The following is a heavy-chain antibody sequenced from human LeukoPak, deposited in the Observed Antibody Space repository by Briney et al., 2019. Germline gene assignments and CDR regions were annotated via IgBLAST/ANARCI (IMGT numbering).Heavy chain of an antibody. CDR2: IYYSGST. V-gene: IGHV4-59*01. Sequence: PSETLSLTCTVSGGSISSYYWSWIRQPPGKGPEWIGYIYYSGSTNYNPSLKSRVTISVDTSKNQFSLKLSSVTAADTAVYYCARQVVPAASFDYWGQGTLVTVSS. D-gene: IGHD2-2*01. J-gene: IGHJ4*02. CDR1: GGSISSYY. CDR3: ARQVVPAASFDY.